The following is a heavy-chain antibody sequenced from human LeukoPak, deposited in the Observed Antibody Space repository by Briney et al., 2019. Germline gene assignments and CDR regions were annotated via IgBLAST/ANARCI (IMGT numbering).Heavy chain of an antibody. CDR2: IYYSGST. J-gene: IGHJ6*03. CDR1: GGSISSYY. V-gene: IGHV4-59*01. CDR3: ARGINAVGWLQLRGPDYYYMDV. Sequence: SETLSLTCTVSGGSISSYYWNWIRQPPGKGLEWIGYIYYSGSTNYNPSLKSRVTISVDTSKNQFSLKLSSVTAADTAVYYCARGINAVGWLQLRGPDYYYMDVWGKGTTVTISS. D-gene: IGHD5-24*01.